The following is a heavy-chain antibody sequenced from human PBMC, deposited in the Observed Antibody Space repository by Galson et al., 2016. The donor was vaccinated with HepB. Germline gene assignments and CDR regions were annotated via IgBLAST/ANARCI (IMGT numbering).Heavy chain of an antibody. V-gene: IGHV2-70*11. D-gene: IGHD1-26*01. J-gene: IGHJ4*02. CDR2: INWDGDT. CDR3: APSHWEWERHPHEYFDY. Sequence: PALVKPTQTLTLTCTFSGFSLLTNGMCVNWIRQPPGKALERLARINWDGDTYYNAALETRLTISKDTTKNQVVLILTNMDPVDTATSYCAPSHWEWERHPHEYFDYWGQGTLVTVSS. CDR1: GFSLLTNGMC.